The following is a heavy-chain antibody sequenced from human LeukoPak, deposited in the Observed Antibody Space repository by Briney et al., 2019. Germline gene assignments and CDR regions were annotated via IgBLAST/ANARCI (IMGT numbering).Heavy chain of an antibody. CDR1: GYTFASYG. V-gene: IGHV1-18*01. CDR3: ARRSYRRAIPTSQFDF. CDR2: ISTHNGNT. J-gene: IGHJ4*02. D-gene: IGHD2-2*01. Sequence: ASVKVSCKASGYTFASYGINWVRQAPGQGLEWMGWISTHNGNTNYAENFQGRVTMTTDTFTRTAYMELRSLRPDDTAVYFCARRSYRRAIPTSQFDFWGQGTLLTVSS.